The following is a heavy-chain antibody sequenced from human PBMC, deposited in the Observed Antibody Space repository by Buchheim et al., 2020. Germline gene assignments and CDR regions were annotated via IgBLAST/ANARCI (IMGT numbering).Heavy chain of an antibody. V-gene: IGHV3-30-3*01. J-gene: IGHJ2*01. CDR2: MSYDGYSK. CDR3: AREGGTSGTCGYFDI. CDR1: GFTFSNSI. Sequence: LVESGGDVVQPGGSLRLSCSVSGFTFSNSIIHWVRQAPGKGLEWVTAMSYDGYSKYYADSVKGRFTISRDSSKNALFVQMDSLRPEDTGVYYCAREGGTSGTCGYFDIWGRGTL. D-gene: IGHD1-26*01.